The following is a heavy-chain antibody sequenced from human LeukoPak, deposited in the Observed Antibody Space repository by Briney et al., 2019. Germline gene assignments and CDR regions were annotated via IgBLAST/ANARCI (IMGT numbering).Heavy chain of an antibody. D-gene: IGHD6-19*01. J-gene: IGHJ4*02. V-gene: IGHV5-10-1*01. CDR2: IDPSDSYT. CDR1: GYSFTSYW. Sequence: GESLKISCKGSGYSFTSYWISWARQMPGKGLEWMGRIDPSDSYTNYSPSFQGHVTISADKSISTAYLQWSSLKASDTAMYYCASSLEPGIAVAGTYYFDYWGQGTLVTVSS. CDR3: ASSLEPGIAVAGTYYFDY.